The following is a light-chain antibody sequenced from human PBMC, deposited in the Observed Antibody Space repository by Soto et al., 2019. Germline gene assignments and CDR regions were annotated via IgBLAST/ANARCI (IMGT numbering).Light chain of an antibody. J-gene: IGKJ3*01. Sequence: EIVLTQSPGTLSLSPGERATLSCRASQSVSSSYLAWYQQKPGQAPRLLIYGASSRATGIPDRFSGSGSGTDFTLIISRLEPEDFAVYYCQQYGSSPGITFGPGTKVDIK. V-gene: IGKV3-20*01. CDR2: GAS. CDR3: QQYGSSPGIT. CDR1: QSVSSSY.